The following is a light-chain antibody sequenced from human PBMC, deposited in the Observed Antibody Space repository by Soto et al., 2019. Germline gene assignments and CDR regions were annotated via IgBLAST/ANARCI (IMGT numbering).Light chain of an antibody. J-gene: IGKJ3*01. Sequence: EIVLTQSPGTLSLSLGERATLSCRASQRVSRSYLTWYQQKPGQAPRLLIYGASNRATGIPDRFSGSGSGTDFTLTISRLEPEDFAVYYCQQYFDSILTFGPGNKVDF. CDR3: QQYFDSILT. CDR2: GAS. CDR1: QRVSRSY. V-gene: IGKV3-20*01.